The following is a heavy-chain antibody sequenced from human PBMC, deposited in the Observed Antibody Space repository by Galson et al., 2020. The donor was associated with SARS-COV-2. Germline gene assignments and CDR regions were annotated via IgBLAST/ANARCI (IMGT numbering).Heavy chain of an antibody. Sequence: GGSISSGSYYWSWIRQPAGKGLEWIGRIYTGVNTNYNPSLKSRVTISVDTSKNQFSLKLSSVTAADTAVYYCARESRWDLYFDHWGQGTLVTVSS. V-gene: IGHV4-61*02. CDR3: ARESRWDLYFDH. D-gene: IGHD1-26*01. CDR2: IYTGVNT. J-gene: IGHJ4*02. CDR1: GGSISSGSYY.